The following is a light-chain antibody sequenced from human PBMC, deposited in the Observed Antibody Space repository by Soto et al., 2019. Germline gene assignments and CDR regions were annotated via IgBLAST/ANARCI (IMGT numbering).Light chain of an antibody. Sequence: DIQLTHSHSTLSASVWDRVAITCRASQSISTWLAWYQQKPGKAPKLLIYDASSLESGVPSRFSGSQSGTEFTLTISSLQPDDLATYYCQQYSTYWTFGQGTKVDIK. CDR2: DAS. CDR3: QQYSTYWT. V-gene: IGKV1-5*01. J-gene: IGKJ1*01. CDR1: QSISTW.